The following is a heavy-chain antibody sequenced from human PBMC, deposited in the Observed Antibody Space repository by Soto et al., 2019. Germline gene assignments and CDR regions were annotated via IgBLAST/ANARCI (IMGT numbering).Heavy chain of an antibody. V-gene: IGHV7-4-1*02. J-gene: IGHJ3*02. CDR3: ARVLRFLEWLPYDAFDI. D-gene: IGHD3-3*01. CDR2: INTNTGNP. CDR1: GYTFTSYA. Sequence: ASVKVSCKASGYTFTSYAMNWVRQAPGQGLEWMGWINTNTGNPTYAQGFTGRFVFSLDTSVSTAYLQISSLKAEDTAVYYCARVLRFLEWLPYDAFDIWGQGTMVTVSS.